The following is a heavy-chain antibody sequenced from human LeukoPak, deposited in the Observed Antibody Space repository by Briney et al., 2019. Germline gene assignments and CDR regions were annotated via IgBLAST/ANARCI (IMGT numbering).Heavy chain of an antibody. Sequence: AGGSLRLSCAASGFTFSSYSMNWVRQAPGKGLEWVSSISSSSSYIYYADSVKGRFTISRDNAKNSLYLQMNSLRAEDTAVYYCARWRQLWGGINWFDPWGQGTLVTVSS. D-gene: IGHD5-18*01. J-gene: IGHJ5*02. CDR3: ARWRQLWGGINWFDP. V-gene: IGHV3-21*01. CDR2: ISSSSSYI. CDR1: GFTFSSYS.